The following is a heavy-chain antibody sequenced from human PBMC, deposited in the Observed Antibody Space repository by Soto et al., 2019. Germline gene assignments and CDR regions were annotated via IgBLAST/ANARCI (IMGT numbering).Heavy chain of an antibody. D-gene: IGHD5-18*01. J-gene: IGHJ6*02. V-gene: IGHV4-31*03. CDR2: IYYSGST. CDR1: GGSISSGGYY. Sequence: QVQLQESGPGLVKPSQTLSLTCTVSGGSISSGGYYWSWIRQHPGKGLEWIGYIYYSGSTYYNPSLKRRVTISVDTSKNQFSLKLSSVTAADTAVYYCARAKTWIQLWLRAGLGGAYGMDVWGQGTTVTVSS. CDR3: ARAKTWIQLWLRAGLGGAYGMDV.